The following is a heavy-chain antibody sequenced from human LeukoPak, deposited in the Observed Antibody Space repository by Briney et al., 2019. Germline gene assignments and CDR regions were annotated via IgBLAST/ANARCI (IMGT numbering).Heavy chain of an antibody. CDR1: GFTFSSYA. V-gene: IGHV3-23*01. J-gene: IGHJ4*02. Sequence: PGGSLRLSCAASGFTFSSYAMSWVRQAPGKGLEWVSAISGSGGSTYYADSVKGRSTISRDNSKNTLYLQMNSLRAEDTAVYYCAKDRLWFGEFDYWGQGTLVTVSS. CDR3: AKDRLWFGEFDY. D-gene: IGHD3-10*01. CDR2: ISGSGGST.